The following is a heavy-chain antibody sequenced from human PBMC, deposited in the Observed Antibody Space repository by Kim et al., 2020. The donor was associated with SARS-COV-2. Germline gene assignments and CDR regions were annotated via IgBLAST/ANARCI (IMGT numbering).Heavy chain of an antibody. CDR3: ARDSKLWFGAGDGMDV. D-gene: IGHD3-10*01. V-gene: IGHV1-18*01. J-gene: IGHJ6*02. Sequence: KLQGRVTMTTDTSTSTAYMELRSLRSDDTAVYYCARDSKLWFGAGDGMDVWGQGTTVTVSS.